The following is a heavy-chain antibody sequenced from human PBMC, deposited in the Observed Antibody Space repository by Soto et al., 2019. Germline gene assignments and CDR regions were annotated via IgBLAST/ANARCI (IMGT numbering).Heavy chain of an antibody. CDR1: RGSISSGDYY. CDR3: ARVPFYAPSGSYYIDY. Sequence: SETLSLTCTVSRGSISSGDYYWSWIRQPPGKGLEWIGYIYYSGSTYYNPPLKSRVTISVDTSKKQFSLKLSSVTAADTAVYYCARVPFYAPSGSYYIDYWGQGTLVTVSS. D-gene: IGHD1-26*01. V-gene: IGHV4-30-4*01. CDR2: IYYSGST. J-gene: IGHJ4*02.